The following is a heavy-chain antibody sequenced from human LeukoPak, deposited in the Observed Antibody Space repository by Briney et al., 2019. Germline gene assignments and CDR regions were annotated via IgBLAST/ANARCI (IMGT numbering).Heavy chain of an antibody. Sequence: PSQTLSLTCTVSGGSISSGGYYWRWIRQHPGKGLEWIGYIYYSGSTYYNPSLKSRVTISVDTSKNQFSLKLSSVTAADTAVYYCARARDSSGLHDAFDIWGQGTMVTISS. CDR3: ARARDSSGLHDAFDI. CDR1: GGSISSGGYY. V-gene: IGHV4-31*03. CDR2: IYYSGST. J-gene: IGHJ3*02. D-gene: IGHD3-22*01.